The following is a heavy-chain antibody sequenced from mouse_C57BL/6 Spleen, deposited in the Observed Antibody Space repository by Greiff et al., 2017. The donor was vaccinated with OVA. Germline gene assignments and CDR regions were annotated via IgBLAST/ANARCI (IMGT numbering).Heavy chain of an antibody. J-gene: IGHJ2*01. CDR3: ARSITTVVYFDY. CDR2: INPGSGGT. CDR1: GYAFTNYL. Sequence: QVQLQQSGAELVRPGTSVKVSCKASGYAFTNYLIEWVKQRPGQGLEWIGVINPGSGGTNYNEKFKGKATLTADKSSSTAYMQLSSLTSEDSAVYFCARSITTVVYFDYWGQGTTRTVSS. D-gene: IGHD1-1*01. V-gene: IGHV1-54*01.